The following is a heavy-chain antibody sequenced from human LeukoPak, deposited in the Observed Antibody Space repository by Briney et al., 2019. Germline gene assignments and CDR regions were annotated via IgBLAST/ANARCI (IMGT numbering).Heavy chain of an antibody. V-gene: IGHV1-69*05. Sequence: ASVKVSCKASGGTFSSYAISWVRQAPGQGLEWMGRIIPIFGTANYAQKFQGRVTITTDESTSTAYMELSSLRSEDTAVYYCARENLTPRNSLVVVAAKRGELDYWGQGTLVTVSS. D-gene: IGHD2-15*01. J-gene: IGHJ4*02. CDR3: ARENLTPRNSLVVVAAKRGELDY. CDR1: GGTFSSYA. CDR2: IIPIFGTA.